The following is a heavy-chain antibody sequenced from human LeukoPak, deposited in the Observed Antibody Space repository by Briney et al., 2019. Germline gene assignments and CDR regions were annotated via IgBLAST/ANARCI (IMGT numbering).Heavy chain of an antibody. D-gene: IGHD6-13*01. V-gene: IGHV4-39*07. CDR1: GGSISSTNYY. Sequence: TSETLSLTCTVSGGSISSTNYYWGWIRQPPGKGLEWIGNIYFSGSTYYNPSLKSRVTLSVDTSKNQFSMQLSSVNAADTAVYYCARDILATSIAAPYYWGQGTLVTVSS. CDR2: IYFSGST. CDR3: ARDILATSIAAPYY. J-gene: IGHJ4*02.